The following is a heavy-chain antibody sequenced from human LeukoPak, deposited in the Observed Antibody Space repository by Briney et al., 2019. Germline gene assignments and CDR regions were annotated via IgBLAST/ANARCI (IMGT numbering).Heavy chain of an antibody. CDR2: IKQDGSEK. V-gene: IGHV3-7*01. Sequence: GGSLRLSCAASGFTFSSYWMSWVRQAPGKGLEWVANIKQDGSEKYYVDSVKGRFTISRDNAKNSLYLQMNSLRAEDTAVYYCAREAYSSGWYVGSFDYWGQGTLVTVS. D-gene: IGHD6-19*01. CDR1: GFTFSSYW. CDR3: AREAYSSGWYVGSFDY. J-gene: IGHJ4*02.